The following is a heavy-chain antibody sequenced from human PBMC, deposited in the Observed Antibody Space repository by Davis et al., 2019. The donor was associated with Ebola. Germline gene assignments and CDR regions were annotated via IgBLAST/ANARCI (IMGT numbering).Heavy chain of an antibody. D-gene: IGHD3-16*02. Sequence: SETLSLTCTVSGGSISSSSYYWGWIRQPPGKGLEWIGSIYYSGSTYYNPSLKSRVTISVDTSKNQFSLKLSSVTAADTAVYYCARRFVYIWGSYRDWGQGTLVTVSS. J-gene: IGHJ4*02. CDR3: ARRFVYIWGSYRD. V-gene: IGHV4-39*01. CDR2: IYYSGST. CDR1: GGSISSSSYY.